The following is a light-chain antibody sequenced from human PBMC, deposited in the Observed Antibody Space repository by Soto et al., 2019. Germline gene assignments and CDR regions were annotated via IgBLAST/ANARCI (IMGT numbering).Light chain of an antibody. J-gene: IGLJ1*01. CDR2: DVS. CDR1: SSDVGGYNY. CDR3: CSYTTSNTRQIV. V-gene: IGLV2-14*01. Sequence: QSVLTKPASVSGAPGQSSTISCTGTSSDVGGYNYVSWYQQHPGKAPKFMIYDVSNRPSGVSNRFSGSKSGNTASLTISGLQAEDEADYYCCSYTTSNTRQIVFGTGTKVTVL.